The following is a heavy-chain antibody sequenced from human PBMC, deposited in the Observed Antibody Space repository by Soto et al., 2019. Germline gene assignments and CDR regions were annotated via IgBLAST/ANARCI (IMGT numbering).Heavy chain of an antibody. CDR3: ARETPLLTWFDP. D-gene: IGHD2-15*01. V-gene: IGHV1-18*01. CDR1: GYTFTSYA. CDR2: INVYNGNT. J-gene: IGHJ5*02. Sequence: ASVKVSCKASGYTFTSYAISWLRLAPGQGLEWMGWINVYNGNTKYSQKFQGRVTITRETSAGTAYMELSRLRHEDTAVYYCARETPLLTWFDPWGHATLLTVSA.